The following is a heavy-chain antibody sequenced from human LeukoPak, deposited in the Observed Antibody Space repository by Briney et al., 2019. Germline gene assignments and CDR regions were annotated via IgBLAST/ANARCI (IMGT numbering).Heavy chain of an antibody. CDR2: IIPIFGTA. Sequence: SVKVSCKASGGTFSSYAISWVRQAPGQGLEWMGGIIPIFGTANYAQKFQGRVTITADESTSTAYMELSSLRSEDTAVYYCARGFIFGVVTYYYYGMDAWGQGTTVTVSS. CDR3: ARGFIFGVVTYYYYGMDA. V-gene: IGHV1-69*01. J-gene: IGHJ6*02. CDR1: GGTFSSYA. D-gene: IGHD3-3*02.